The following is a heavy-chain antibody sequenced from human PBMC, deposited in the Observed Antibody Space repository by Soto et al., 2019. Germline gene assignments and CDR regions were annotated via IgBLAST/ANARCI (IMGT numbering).Heavy chain of an antibody. CDR2: IYKSATT. D-gene: IGHD2-15*01. J-gene: IGHJ5*01. CDR1: GDSLSTVDYF. CDR3: ARGRYCLTGRCFPNWFDS. Sequence: SDTLSLTCSVSGDSLSTVDYFWAWIRQPPGQALEYIGYIYKSATTYYNPSFESRVAISLDTSKSQFSLNVTSVTAADTAVYFCARGRYCLTGRCFPNWFDSWGQGTLVTVSS. V-gene: IGHV4-30-4*02.